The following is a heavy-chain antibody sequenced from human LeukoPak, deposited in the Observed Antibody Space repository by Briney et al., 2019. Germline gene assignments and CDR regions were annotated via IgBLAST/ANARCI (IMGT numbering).Heavy chain of an antibody. V-gene: IGHV3-7*01. Sequence: PGGSLRLSCAASGFTFSSYWMSWVRQAPGKGLEWVANIKQDGSEKYYVDSVKGRFTISRDNAKNSLYLQMNSLRAEDTAVYYCAKVGPGTTAFPTPLDDAFDIWGQGTMVTVSS. CDR3: AKVGPGTTAFPTPLDDAFDI. CDR2: IKQDGSEK. CDR1: GFTFSSYW. D-gene: IGHD1-1*01. J-gene: IGHJ3*02.